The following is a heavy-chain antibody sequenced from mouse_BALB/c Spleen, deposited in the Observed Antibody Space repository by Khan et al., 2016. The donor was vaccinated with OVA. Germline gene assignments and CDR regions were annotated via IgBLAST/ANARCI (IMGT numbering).Heavy chain of an antibody. V-gene: IGHV5-6*01. CDR3: TRLAYYYNSEGFAY. CDR2: ISSGGSYT. Sequence: EVELVESGGDLVKPGGSLKLSCAASGFTFSTYGMSWVRQTPDKRLEWVGTISSGGSYTYYVDSVKGRFTISRDNAKSTLYLQMSSLKSEDTAMYYCTRLAYYYNSEGFAYWGQGTLVTVSA. D-gene: IGHD1-1*02. CDR1: GFTFSTYG. J-gene: IGHJ3*01.